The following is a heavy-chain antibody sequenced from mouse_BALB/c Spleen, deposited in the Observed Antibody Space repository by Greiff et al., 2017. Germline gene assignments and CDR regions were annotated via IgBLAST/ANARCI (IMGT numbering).Heavy chain of an antibody. CDR1: GFTFSSYA. D-gene: IGHD1-1*01. Sequence: EVHLVESGGGLVKPGGSLKLSCAASGFTFSSYAMSWVRQTPEKRLEWVASISSGGSTYYPDSVKGRFTISRDNARNILYLQMSSLRSEDTAMYYCARAADYYGSSYWYFDVWGAGTTVTVSS. V-gene: IGHV5-6-5*01. CDR2: ISSGGST. J-gene: IGHJ1*01. CDR3: ARAADYYGSSYWYFDV.